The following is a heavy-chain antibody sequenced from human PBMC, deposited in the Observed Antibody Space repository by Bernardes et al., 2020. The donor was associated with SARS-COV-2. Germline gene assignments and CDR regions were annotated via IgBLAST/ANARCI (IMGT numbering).Heavy chain of an antibody. CDR1: GGSISSSTYF. Sequence: SETLSLTCTVSGGSISSSTYFWGWVRQPPGKGLEWIGNIYYSGSTYYNPSLKSRVTISIDTSKNQFSLKLTSVTAADTAVYYCARRNSGSTSHGYYYGVDVWGQGTTVTVSS. D-gene: IGHD1-26*01. V-gene: IGHV4-39*01. CDR3: ARRNSGSTSHGYYYGVDV. J-gene: IGHJ6*02. CDR2: IYYSGST.